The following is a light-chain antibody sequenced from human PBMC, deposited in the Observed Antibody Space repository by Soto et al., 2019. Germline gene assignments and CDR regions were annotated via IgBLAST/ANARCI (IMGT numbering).Light chain of an antibody. CDR3: QQYNSCSSWT. Sequence: DIQMTQSPSTLSASVGDIVTITCRASQSISSWLAWYQQKPGKAPKLLSYQPSSLERGVPSRFSGSGYGTEFTLTISSLQPDDFATYYCQQYNSCSSWTFGQGTKVEIK. V-gene: IGKV1-5*03. CDR1: QSISSW. CDR2: QPS. J-gene: IGKJ1*01.